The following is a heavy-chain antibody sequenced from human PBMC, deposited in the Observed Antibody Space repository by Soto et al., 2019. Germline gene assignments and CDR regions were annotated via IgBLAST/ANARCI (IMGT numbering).Heavy chain of an antibody. D-gene: IGHD2-15*01. CDR2: IKQDGSEK. CDR1: GFTFSSYW. V-gene: IGHV3-7*03. J-gene: IGHJ6*01. CDR3: ARVVRFGIVVVVPTDYCYGMDV. Sequence: EVQLVESGGGLVQPGGSLRLSCAASGFTFSSYWMSWVRQAPGKGLEWVANIKQDGSEKYYVDSVKGRFTISRDNAKNSLYLQMNGLRAEDTAVYYCARVVRFGIVVVVPTDYCYGMDVWGQGTTVNVSS.